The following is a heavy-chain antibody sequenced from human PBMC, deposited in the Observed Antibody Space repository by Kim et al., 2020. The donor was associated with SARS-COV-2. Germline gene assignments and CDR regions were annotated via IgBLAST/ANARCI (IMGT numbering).Heavy chain of an antibody. V-gene: IGHV4-34*01. CDR2: INHSGST. J-gene: IGHJ6*02. CDR1: GGSFSGYY. CDR3: ARGGIASFVTGPLYYGMDV. D-gene: IGHD2-21*02. Sequence: SETLSLTCAVYGGSFSGYYWSWIRQPPGKGLEWIGEINHSGSTNYNPSLKSRVTISVDTSKNQFSLKLSSVTAADTAVYYCARGGIASFVTGPLYYGMDVWGQGTTVTVSS.